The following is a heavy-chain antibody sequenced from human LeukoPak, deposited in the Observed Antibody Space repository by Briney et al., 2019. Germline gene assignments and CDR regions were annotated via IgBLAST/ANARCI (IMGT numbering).Heavy chain of an antibody. CDR1: GYTFTTYG. V-gene: IGHV1-18*01. J-gene: IGHJ4*02. D-gene: IGHD4-11*01. Sequence: ASVKVSCKASGYTFTTYGINWVRQAPGQGLEWMGWISPDNGNTIYAQKVQGRVTMTTDTSTSTAYMELGGLRSDDTALYYCARLMGYSDYPFDYWGQGTLVTVSS. CDR3: ARLMGYSDYPFDY. CDR2: ISPDNGNT.